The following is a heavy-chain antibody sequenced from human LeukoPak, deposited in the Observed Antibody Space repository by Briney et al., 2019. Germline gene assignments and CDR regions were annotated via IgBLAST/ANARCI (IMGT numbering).Heavy chain of an antibody. V-gene: IGHV4-39*07. CDR3: AQNWGY. CDR2: IDYSGST. D-gene: IGHD3-16*01. J-gene: IGHJ4*02. Sequence: SETLSLTCTVSGGSISSSSYYWGWIRQPPGKGLEWIGFIDYSGSTYYNPSLKSRVTVSADTSKNQFSLKLTSVTAADTAVYYCAQNWGYWGQGTLVTVSS. CDR1: GGSISSSSYY.